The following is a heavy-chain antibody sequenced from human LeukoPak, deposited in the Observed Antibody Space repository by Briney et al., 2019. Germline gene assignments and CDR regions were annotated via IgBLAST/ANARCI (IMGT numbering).Heavy chain of an antibody. D-gene: IGHD3-22*01. Sequence: ASVKVSCKASGYTFTSYAISWVRQAPGQGLEWMGWISAYNGNTNYAQKVQGRVTMTTDTSTSTAYMELRSLRSDDTAVYYCARPPTPDSSGYSYGYWGQGTLVTVSS. J-gene: IGHJ4*02. CDR2: ISAYNGNT. CDR1: GYTFTSYA. V-gene: IGHV1-18*01. CDR3: ARPPTPDSSGYSYGY.